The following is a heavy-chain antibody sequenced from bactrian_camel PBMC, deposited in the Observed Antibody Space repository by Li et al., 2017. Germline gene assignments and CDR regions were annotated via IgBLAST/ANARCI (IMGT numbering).Heavy chain of an antibody. CDR2: IGHTGRSRSA. CDR1: GYTYSRTC. D-gene: IGHD4*01. J-gene: IGHJ4*01. CDR3: AAGSFSRATLGRGAFRY. Sequence: HVQLVESGGGSVEAGRSLRLACNATTGYTYSRTCMAWFRQPPGKEREEVAAIGHTGRSRSATYAPFVRGRFTITKDNAQNTLYLQMNSVRPEDAAMYYCAAGSFSRATLGRGAFRYRGQGTQVTVS. V-gene: IGHV3S68*01.